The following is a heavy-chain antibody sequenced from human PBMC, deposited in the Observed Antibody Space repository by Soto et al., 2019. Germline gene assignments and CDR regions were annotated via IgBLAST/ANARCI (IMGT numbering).Heavy chain of an antibody. CDR2: IYYSGST. CDR1: GGSVSSGSYY. Sequence: QVQLQESGPGLVKPSETLSLTCTVSGGSVSSGSYYWSWIRQPPGKGLEWIGYIYYSGSTNYNPSLKSRVTISVDTSKNQCALKLSSVTAADTAVYYCAIAVAGINWFDPWGQGTLVTVSS. V-gene: IGHV4-61*01. J-gene: IGHJ5*02. D-gene: IGHD6-19*01. CDR3: AIAVAGINWFDP.